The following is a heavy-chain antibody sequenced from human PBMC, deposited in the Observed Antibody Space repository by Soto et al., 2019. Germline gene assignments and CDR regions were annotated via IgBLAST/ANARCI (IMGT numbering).Heavy chain of an antibody. Sequence: GGSLRLSCAASGFTFSSYWMSWVRQAPGKGLEWVANIKQDGSEKYYVDSVKGRFTISRDNAKNSLYLQMNSLRAEDTAVYYCARARGLWFGESRSTFDIWGQGTMVTVSS. J-gene: IGHJ3*02. D-gene: IGHD3-10*01. CDR3: ARARGLWFGESRSTFDI. CDR1: GFTFSSYW. CDR2: IKQDGSEK. V-gene: IGHV3-7*03.